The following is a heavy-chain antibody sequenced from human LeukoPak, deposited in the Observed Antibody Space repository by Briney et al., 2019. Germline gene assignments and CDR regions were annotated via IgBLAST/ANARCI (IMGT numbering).Heavy chain of an antibody. CDR1: GYTFTGYY. J-gene: IGHJ4*02. V-gene: IGHV1-2*02. D-gene: IGHD2-2*01. Sequence: GASVKVSCKASGYTFTGYYMHWVRQAPGQGLEWMGWINPNSGGTNYAQKFQGRVTMTRDTSISTAYMELSRLRSDDTAVYYCARADGPGWGYQLLLGYWGQGTLVTVSS. CDR2: INPNSGGT. CDR3: ARADGPGWGYQLLLGY.